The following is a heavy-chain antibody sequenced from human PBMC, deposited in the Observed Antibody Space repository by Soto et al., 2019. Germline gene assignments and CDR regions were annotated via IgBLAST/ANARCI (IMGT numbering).Heavy chain of an antibody. Sequence: QVQLVESGGGVVQPGRCLRLSCVASGCSFSGFAMQWVRQAPGKGLEWVAVTSYDGSSEKYADSVKGRFTISRDNSKNTMYLQMNSLRAEDTAVYYCVSDPSSVTTRRLDSWGQGTLVTVSS. D-gene: IGHD1-1*01. CDR1: GCSFSGFA. V-gene: IGHV3-30-3*01. CDR3: VSDPSSVTTRRLDS. J-gene: IGHJ4*02. CDR2: TSYDGSSE.